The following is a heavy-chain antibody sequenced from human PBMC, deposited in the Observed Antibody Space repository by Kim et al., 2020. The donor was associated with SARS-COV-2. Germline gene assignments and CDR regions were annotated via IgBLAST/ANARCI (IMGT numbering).Heavy chain of an antibody. CDR2: IWYDGSNK. CDR3: ARDTPIAAHLFDY. D-gene: IGHD6-6*01. Sequence: GGSLRLSCAASGFTFSSYGMHWVRQAPGKGLEWVAVIWYDGSNKYYADSVKGRFTISRDNSKNTLYLQMNSLRAEDTAVYYCARDTPIAAHLFDYWGQGTLVTVSS. J-gene: IGHJ4*02. V-gene: IGHV3-33*08. CDR1: GFTFSSYG.